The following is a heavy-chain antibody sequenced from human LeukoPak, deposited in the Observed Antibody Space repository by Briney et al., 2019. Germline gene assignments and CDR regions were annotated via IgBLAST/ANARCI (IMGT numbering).Heavy chain of an antibody. J-gene: IGHJ6*02. CDR1: GGTFSSYA. V-gene: IGHV1-69*04. D-gene: IGHD3-22*01. CDR3: ASVYDYYDSSGYTRAQYYYYGMDV. CDR2: IIPILGIA. Sequence: GASAKVSCKASGGTFSSYAISWVRQAPGQGLEWMGRIIPILGIANYAQKFQGRVTITADKSTSTAYMELSSLRSEDTAVYYCASVYDYYDSSGYTRAQYYYYGMDVWGQGTTVTVSS.